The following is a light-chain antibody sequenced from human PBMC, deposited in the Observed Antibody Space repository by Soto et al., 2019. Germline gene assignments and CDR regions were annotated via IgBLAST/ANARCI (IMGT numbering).Light chain of an antibody. CDR3: NSYTTTSTYV. Sequence: QSVLTQPASMSGSPGQSITISCTGTSSDVGSYNRVSWYQQPPGTAPKLIIYEVSNRPSGVSNRFSGSKSGNTASLTISGLQAADEADYFCNSYTTTSTYVFGTVTKVTVL. CDR2: EVS. J-gene: IGLJ1*01. CDR1: SSDVGSYNR. V-gene: IGLV2-14*01.